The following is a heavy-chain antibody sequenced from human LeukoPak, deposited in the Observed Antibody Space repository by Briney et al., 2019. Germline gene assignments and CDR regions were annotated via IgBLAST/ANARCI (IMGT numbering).Heavy chain of an antibody. J-gene: IGHJ4*02. Sequence: GGSLRLSCAASGFPFSSYAMKWVRQAPGKGLEWVSGISGSGGGTYYADSAKGRFTISRDNSKNTLYLQMNSLTAEDTAIFYCAKATGTLTNWGQGILVTVSS. CDR1: GFPFSSYA. V-gene: IGHV3-23*01. CDR2: ISGSGGGT. CDR3: AKATGTLTN. D-gene: IGHD1-1*01.